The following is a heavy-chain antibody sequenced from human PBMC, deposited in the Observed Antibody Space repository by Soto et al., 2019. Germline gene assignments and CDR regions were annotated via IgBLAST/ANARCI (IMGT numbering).Heavy chain of an antibody. D-gene: IGHD4-17*01. J-gene: IGHJ6*02. V-gene: IGHV1-69*06. CDR1: GGTFGTYV. CDR2: LIPISGTA. Sequence: AASVKVSCKASGGTFGTYVTSWVRQAPGKGLEWMGGLIPISGTANYAQKFQGRVTITADKATGTICMELSSLRSEDTAIYFCEGNHGDDVWNDGMDVWGQGTTVTVSS. CDR3: EGNHGDDVWNDGMDV.